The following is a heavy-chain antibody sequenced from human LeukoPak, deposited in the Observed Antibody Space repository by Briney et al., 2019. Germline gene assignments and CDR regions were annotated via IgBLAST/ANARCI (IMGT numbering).Heavy chain of an antibody. CDR3: ARDIVMVTYWFDP. D-gene: IGHD5-18*01. CDR1: GYTLTELS. J-gene: IGHJ5*02. CDR2: INPNSGGT. V-gene: IGHV1-2*02. Sequence: ASVTVSCKVSGYTLTELSMHWVRQAPGQGLEWMGWINPNSGGTNYAQKFQGRVTMTRDTSISTAYMELSRLRSDDTAVYYCARDIVMVTYWFDPWGQGTLVTVSS.